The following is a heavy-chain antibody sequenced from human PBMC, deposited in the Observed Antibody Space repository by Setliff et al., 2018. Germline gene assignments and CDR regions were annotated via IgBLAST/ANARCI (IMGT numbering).Heavy chain of an antibody. CDR2: INAGDGNT. V-gene: IGHV1-3*01. CDR3: ARDLFFRKIAVAGTFDY. D-gene: IGHD6-19*01. Sequence: ASVKVSCKSSGYTFTSYAMHWVRQAPGQRLEWMGWINAGDGNTKYSQKFQGRVTITRDTSASTAYMELSSLRSEDTAVYYCARDLFFRKIAVAGTFDYWGQGTLVTVSS. CDR1: GYTFTSYA. J-gene: IGHJ4*02.